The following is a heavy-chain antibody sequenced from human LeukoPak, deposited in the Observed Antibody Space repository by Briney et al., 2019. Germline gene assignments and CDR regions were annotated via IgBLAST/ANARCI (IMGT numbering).Heavy chain of an antibody. V-gene: IGHV4-59*01. CDR3: ARVTSCFYPYYCDY. CDR1: RGSMYNSY. D-gene: IGHD3-3*01. J-gene: IGHJ4*02. CDR2: VYYSGST. Sequence: NPSETLSLTCTVPRGSMYNSYWSWIRQPPGERLEWIGYVYYSGSTDYNPSLKSRVTISVDTSKNQFSLKLSSVTAADTAVYYCARVTSCFYPYYCDYWGQGTLVTVFS.